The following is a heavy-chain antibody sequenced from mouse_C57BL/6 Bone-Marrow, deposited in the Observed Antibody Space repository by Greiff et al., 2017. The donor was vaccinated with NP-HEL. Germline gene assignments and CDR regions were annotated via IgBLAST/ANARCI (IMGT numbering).Heavy chain of an antibody. CDR2: IYPGSGST. CDR1: GYTFTSYW. D-gene: IGHD1-1*01. CDR3: ASPYYYGSSYQAWFAY. Sequence: QVQLQQPGAELVKPGDSVKMSCKASGYTFTSYWITWVKQRPGQGLEWIGDIYPGSGSTNYNEKFKSKATLTVDTSSSTAYMQLSSLTSEDSAVYYCASPYYYGSSYQAWFAYWGQGTLVTVSA. J-gene: IGHJ3*01. V-gene: IGHV1-55*01.